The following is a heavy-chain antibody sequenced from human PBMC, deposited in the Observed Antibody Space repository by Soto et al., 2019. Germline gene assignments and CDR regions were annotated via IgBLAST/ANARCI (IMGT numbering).Heavy chain of an antibody. V-gene: IGHV3-74*01. CDR1: GFTFNYYW. Sequence: GGSLRLSCAASGFTFNYYWMHWVRQAPGQGLVWVSHIHSDGSSTTYADSVKGRFTISRDNAKNTLYLQMNSLRAEDTAVYCCARGEKGGFELWGQGTKVTVSS. CDR2: IHSDGSST. J-gene: IGHJ3*01. CDR3: ARGEKGGFEL. D-gene: IGHD2-15*01.